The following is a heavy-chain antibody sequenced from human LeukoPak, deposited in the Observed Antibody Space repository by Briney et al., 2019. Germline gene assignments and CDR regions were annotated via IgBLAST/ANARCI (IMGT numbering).Heavy chain of an antibody. CDR3: AREYRTYNWFDP. J-gene: IGHJ5*02. V-gene: IGHV1-2*02. CDR2: INPNSGGT. Sequence: ASVKVSCKASGYTFTGYYMHWVRQAPGQGLEWMGWINPNSGGTNYAQKFQGRVTMTRDTSISTAYMELSRLRSDDTAAYYCAREYRTYNWFDPWGQGTLVTVSS. CDR1: GYTFTGYY. D-gene: IGHD1-14*01.